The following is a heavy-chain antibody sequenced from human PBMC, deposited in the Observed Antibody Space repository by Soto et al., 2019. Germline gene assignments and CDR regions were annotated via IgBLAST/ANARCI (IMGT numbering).Heavy chain of an antibody. V-gene: IGHV3-30*18. J-gene: IGHJ4*02. CDR2: ISNDVRNI. CDR3: VKDSLGGMTPVFMPGPD. CDR1: GLTFSTYG. Sequence: VQLVESGGGVVQPGRSLRLSCAASGLTFSTYGFHWVRQAPGKGLEWVAVISNDVRNIHYAESVKGRFTISRDNSKNTLYLQMKSLRHNDTAVYYCVKDSLGGMTPVFMPGPDWGQGTLVTVSS. D-gene: IGHD2-2*01.